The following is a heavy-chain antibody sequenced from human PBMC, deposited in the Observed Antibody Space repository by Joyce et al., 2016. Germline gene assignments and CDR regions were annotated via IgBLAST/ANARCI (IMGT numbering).Heavy chain of an antibody. V-gene: IGHV3-53*01. Sequence: EVQLVESGGGLIQPGGSLRLSCAASGFTVSNNYRTWFRQAPGKGLEWVSFIYSGGDTYYADSVKGRFTTSRDKNTLYLQMNSLRVEDTAVYYCARVPGFHWGQGTLVTVSS. CDR3: ARVPGFH. CDR2: IYSGGDT. CDR1: GFTVSNNY. J-gene: IGHJ4*02.